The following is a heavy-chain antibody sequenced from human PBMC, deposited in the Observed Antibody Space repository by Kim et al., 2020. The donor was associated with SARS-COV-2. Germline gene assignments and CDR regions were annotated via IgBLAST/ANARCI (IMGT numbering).Heavy chain of an antibody. CDR2: ISAYNGNT. J-gene: IGHJ3*02. D-gene: IGHD4-17*01. V-gene: IGHV1-18*01. Sequence: ASVKVSCKASGYTFTSYGISWVRQAPGQGLEWMGWISAYNGNTNYAQKLQGRVTMTTDTSTSTAYMELRSLRSDDTAVYYCARSGDYASLRGPMGAFDIWGQGTMVTVSS. CDR3: ARSGDYASLRGPMGAFDI. CDR1: GYTFTSYG.